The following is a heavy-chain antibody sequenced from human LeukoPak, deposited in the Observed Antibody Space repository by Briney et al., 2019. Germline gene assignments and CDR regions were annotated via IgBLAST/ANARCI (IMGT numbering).Heavy chain of an antibody. J-gene: IGHJ6*02. CDR3: ARDLRVRARLNDYYYYYGMDV. V-gene: IGHV3-11*06. CDR1: GFTFSDHY. Sequence: GGSLRLSCAASGFTFSDHYMSWIRQAPGKGLEWVSYISSSSSYTNYADSVKGRFTISRDNAKNSLYLQMNSLRAEDTAVYYCARDLRVRARLNDYYYYYGMDVWGQGTTVTVSS. D-gene: IGHD3-10*01. CDR2: ISSSSSYT.